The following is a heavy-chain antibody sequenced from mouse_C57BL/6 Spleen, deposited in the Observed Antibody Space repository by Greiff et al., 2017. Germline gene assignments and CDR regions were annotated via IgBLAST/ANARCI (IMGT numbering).Heavy chain of an antibody. Sequence: VQLQQSGAELARPGASVKLSCKASGYTFTSYGISWVKQRTGQGLEWIGEIYPRSGNTYYNEKFKGKATLTADKSSSTAYMELRSLTSEDSAVYFCARRHDCYYAMDYGGQGTSVTVSS. V-gene: IGHV1-81*01. J-gene: IGHJ4*01. D-gene: IGHD2-4*01. CDR3: ARRHDCYYAMDY. CDR2: IYPRSGNT. CDR1: GYTFTSYG.